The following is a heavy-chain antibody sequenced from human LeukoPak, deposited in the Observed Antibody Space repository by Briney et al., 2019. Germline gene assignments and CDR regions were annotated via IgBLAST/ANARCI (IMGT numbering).Heavy chain of an antibody. D-gene: IGHD4-17*01. J-gene: IGHJ4*02. CDR3: ARDYLRRLDY. Sequence: GGSLRLSCAASGFTFGSYWMSWVRQAPGKGLEWVANIKQDGSEKYYVDSVKGRFTISRDNAKNSLYLQMNSLRAEDTAVYYCARDYLRRLDYWGQGTLVTVSS. CDR2: IKQDGSEK. V-gene: IGHV3-7*01. CDR1: GFTFGSYW.